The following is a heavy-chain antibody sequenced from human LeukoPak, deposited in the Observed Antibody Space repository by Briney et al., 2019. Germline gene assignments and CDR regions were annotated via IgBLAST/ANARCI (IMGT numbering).Heavy chain of an antibody. J-gene: IGHJ1*01. CDR3: ARDGDSSGYYVHFQH. Sequence: SQTLSLTCTVSGGSISSGGYYWSWIRQPPGKGLEWIGYIYHSGSAYYNPSLKSRVTISVDRSKNQFSLKLSSVTAADTAVYYCARDGDSSGYYVHFQHWGQGTLVTVSS. CDR1: GGSISSGGYY. D-gene: IGHD3-22*01. CDR2: IYHSGSA. V-gene: IGHV4-30-2*01.